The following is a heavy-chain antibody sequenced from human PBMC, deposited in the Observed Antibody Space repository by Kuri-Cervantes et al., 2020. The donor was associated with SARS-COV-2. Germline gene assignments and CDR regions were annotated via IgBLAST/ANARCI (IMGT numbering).Heavy chain of an antibody. CDR3: ARASGPVTTFDY. J-gene: IGHJ4*02. V-gene: IGHV3-21*01. CDR2: ISSSSSYI. CDR1: GFTFSSYG. Sequence: GGSLRLSCAASGFTFSSYGMHWVRQAPGKGLEWVSSISSSSSYIYYADSVKGRFTISRDNAKNSLYLQMNSLRAEDTAVYYCARASGPVTTFDYWGQGTLVTVSS. D-gene: IGHD4-17*01.